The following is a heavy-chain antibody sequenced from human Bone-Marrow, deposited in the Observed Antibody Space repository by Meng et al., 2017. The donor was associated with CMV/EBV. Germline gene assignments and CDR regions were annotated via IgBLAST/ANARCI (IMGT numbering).Heavy chain of an antibody. V-gene: IGHV3-15*01. J-gene: IGHJ6*02. CDR2: IKSKTDGGTT. D-gene: IGHD6-19*01. CDR3: ADLAEAFGMDV. CDR1: GFTFSNAW. Sequence: GGSLRLSCAASGFTFSNAWMSWVRQAPGKGLEWVGRIKSKTDGGTTDYAAPVKGRFTISRDDSKNTLYLQMNSLKTEDSAVYYCADLAEAFGMDVWGQGTTVTVSS.